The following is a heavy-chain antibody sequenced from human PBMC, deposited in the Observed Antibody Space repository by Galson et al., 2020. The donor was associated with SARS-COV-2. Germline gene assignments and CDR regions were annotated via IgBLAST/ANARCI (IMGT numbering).Heavy chain of an antibody. CDR1: GFSFSRFA. CDR2: ISSDGGHQ. V-gene: IGHV3-30-3*02. Sequence: GGSLRLSCAASGFSFSRFAMHWVRQAPGQGLEWMAVISSDGGHQYYADSVKGRFTISRDNSKNTLYLQMNGLRTEDTAVYYCAKSGGYYEAFFDYWGQGTLFIVSS. J-gene: IGHJ4*02. CDR3: AKSGGYYEAFFDY. D-gene: IGHD3-22*01.